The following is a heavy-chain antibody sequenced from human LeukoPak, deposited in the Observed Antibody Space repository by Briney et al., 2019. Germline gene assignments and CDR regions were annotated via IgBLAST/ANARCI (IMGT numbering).Heavy chain of an antibody. D-gene: IGHD3-16*01. Sequence: PGGSLRLSCAASGFTFSSYAMSWVRQAPGKGLEWVSAISGSGGSTYYADSVKGRFTISRDNSKNTLYLQMNSLRAEDTAVYYCAKDLLYHTIWDYYYYGMDVWGQGTTVTVSS. CDR1: GFTFSSYA. CDR3: AKDLLYHTIWDYYYYGMDV. CDR2: ISGSGGST. V-gene: IGHV3-23*01. J-gene: IGHJ6*02.